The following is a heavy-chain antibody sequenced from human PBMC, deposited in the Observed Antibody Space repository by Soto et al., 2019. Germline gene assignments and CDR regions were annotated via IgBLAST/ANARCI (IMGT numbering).Heavy chain of an antibody. Sequence: ASVKVSCKASGYTLTSYGISWVRQAPGQGLEWMGWISAYNGNTNYAQKLQGRVTMTTDTSTSTAYMELRSLRSDDTAVYYCARGLAGCSSTSCQSMDVWGQGTTVTVSS. J-gene: IGHJ6*02. D-gene: IGHD2-2*01. CDR1: GYTLTSYG. V-gene: IGHV1-18*01. CDR2: ISAYNGNT. CDR3: ARGLAGCSSTSCQSMDV.